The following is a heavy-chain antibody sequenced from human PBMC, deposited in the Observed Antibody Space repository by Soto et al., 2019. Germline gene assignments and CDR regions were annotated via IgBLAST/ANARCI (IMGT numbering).Heavy chain of an antibody. D-gene: IGHD3-22*01. CDR2: IYYSGST. V-gene: IGHV4-31*03. CDR1: VGSISSGGYY. Sequence: QVQLQESGPGLVKPSQTLSLTCTVSVGSISSGGYYWSWIRQHPGKGLEWIGYIYYSGSTYYNPSLKSRVTLSVETAKNQFSLKLSSVTAADTAGYYWARAQYYYDSSGYHNWFDPWGQGTLVTVSS. CDR3: ARAQYYYDSSGYHNWFDP. J-gene: IGHJ5*02.